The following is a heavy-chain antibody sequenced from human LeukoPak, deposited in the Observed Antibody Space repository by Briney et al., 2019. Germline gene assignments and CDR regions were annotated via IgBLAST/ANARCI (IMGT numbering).Heavy chain of an antibody. CDR3: AKSSGKSFPSSRVFDF. J-gene: IGHJ4*02. Sequence: GSLRLSCAASAFTFSSYAFSWVRRAPGKGLQWVSIVGDNTDTHYADSVKGRFTISRDNSNNALYLQMNSLRAEYTATYFCAKSSGKSFPSSRVFDFWGQGTLVTVSS. CDR2: VGDNTDT. D-gene: IGHD6-13*01. CDR1: AFTFSSYA. V-gene: IGHV3-23*01.